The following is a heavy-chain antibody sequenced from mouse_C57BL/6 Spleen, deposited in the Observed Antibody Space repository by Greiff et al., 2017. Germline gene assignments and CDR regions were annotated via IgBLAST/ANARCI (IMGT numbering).Heavy chain of an antibody. V-gene: IGHV14-3*01. J-gene: IGHJ2*01. Sequence: DVQLQESVAELVRPGASVKLSCTASGFNIQNTSMHWVKQRPEQGLEWIGRIDPANGNTKYAPKFQGKATITADTSSNTAYLQLSSLTSEDTAIYYCARFGPTGSNYFDYWGQGTTLTVSS. CDR1: GFNIQNTS. CDR3: ARFGPTGSNYFDY. CDR2: IDPANGNT.